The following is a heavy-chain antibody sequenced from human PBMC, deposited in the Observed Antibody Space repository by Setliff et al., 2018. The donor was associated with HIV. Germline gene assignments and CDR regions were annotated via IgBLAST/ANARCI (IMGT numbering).Heavy chain of an antibody. J-gene: IGHJ4*02. Sequence: LRLSCAASGFTLNDYHMNWVRQAPGKGLEWVSYISIGGTTIYHADSVKARFTISRDYAKNSLHLQMNSLRAEDTAVYYCVRDATTATRNYWGQGTLVTVSS. V-gene: IGHV3-11*04. CDR3: VRDATTATRNY. CDR2: ISIGGTTI. D-gene: IGHD4-17*01. CDR1: GFTLNDYH.